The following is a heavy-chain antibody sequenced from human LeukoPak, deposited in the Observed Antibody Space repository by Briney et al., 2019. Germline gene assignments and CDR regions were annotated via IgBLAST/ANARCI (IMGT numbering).Heavy chain of an antibody. J-gene: IGHJ4*02. CDR1: GFTFSTYA. V-gene: IGHV3-23*01. Sequence: GGSLRLSCAASGFTFSTYAMSWVRQTPERGLEWVSAISDTGGNTFYADSVKGRFTISRDNSKNTLYLRMNSLRAEDTAIYYCAEGRTNDYWGQGTLVTVSS. D-gene: IGHD1/OR15-1a*01. CDR2: ISDTGGNT. CDR3: AEGRTNDY.